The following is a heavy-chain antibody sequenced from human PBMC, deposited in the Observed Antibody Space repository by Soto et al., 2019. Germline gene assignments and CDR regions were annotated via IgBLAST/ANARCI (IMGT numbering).Heavy chain of an antibody. CDR2: IYSGGST. CDR1: GFTVSSNY. D-gene: IGHD3-22*01. CDR3: ARGGNYYDSSGYHSDAFDI. J-gene: IGHJ3*02. Sequence: EVQLVESGGGLIQPGGSLRLSCAASGFTVSSNYMSWVRQAPGKGLEWVSVIYSGGSTYYADSVKGRFTISRDNSKNTLYLQMNSLRAEDTAVYYCARGGNYYDSSGYHSDAFDILGQGTMVTVSS. V-gene: IGHV3-53*01.